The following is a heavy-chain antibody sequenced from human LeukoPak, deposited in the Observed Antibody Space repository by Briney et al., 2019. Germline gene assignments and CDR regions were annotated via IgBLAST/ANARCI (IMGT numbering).Heavy chain of an antibody. Sequence: GGSLRLSCAGSRFTFANYDMAWVRQTPGKGLEWVSALARSGTPTYYTDSVKGRFTISRDNSRNTLYLQMNSLRAEDTAIYYCASRDPCRGGDCHALDQWGQGTLVTVSS. J-gene: IGHJ4*02. D-gene: IGHD2-21*01. CDR3: ASRDPCRGGDCHALDQ. CDR1: RFTFANYD. V-gene: IGHV3-23*05. CDR2: LARSGTPT.